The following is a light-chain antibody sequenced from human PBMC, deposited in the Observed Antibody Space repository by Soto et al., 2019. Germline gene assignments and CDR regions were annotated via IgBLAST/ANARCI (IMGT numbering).Light chain of an antibody. Sequence: DIQLTQSPSFLSASVGDRVTITCRASQGISSYLAWYQQKPGKAPKLLIYDVSILESGVPSRFSGSGSGTEFTLTISSLQADDFATYYCQQYNSYSSWTFGQGTKVDSK. V-gene: IGKV1-9*01. CDR2: DVS. CDR3: QQYNSYSSWT. CDR1: QGISSY. J-gene: IGKJ1*01.